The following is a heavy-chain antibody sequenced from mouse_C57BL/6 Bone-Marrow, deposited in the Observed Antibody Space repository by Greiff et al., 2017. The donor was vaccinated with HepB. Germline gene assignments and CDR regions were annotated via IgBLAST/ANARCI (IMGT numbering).Heavy chain of an antibody. V-gene: IGHV5-6*02. CDR2: ISSGGSYT. D-gene: IGHD2-4*01. CDR1: GFTFSSYG. J-gene: IGHJ3*01. CDR3: ARRYDYDVAGFAY. Sequence: DVMLVESGGDLVKPGGSLKLSCAASGFTFSSYGMSWVRQTPDKRLEWVATISSGGSYTYYPDSVKGRFTISRDNAKNTLYLQMSSLKSEDTAMYYCARRYDYDVAGFAYWGQGTLVTVSA.